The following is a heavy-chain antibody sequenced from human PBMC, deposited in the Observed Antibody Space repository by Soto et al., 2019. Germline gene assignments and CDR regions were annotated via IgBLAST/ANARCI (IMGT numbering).Heavy chain of an antibody. CDR2: ISAYNGNT. CDR1: GYTFTSYG. J-gene: IGHJ4*02. V-gene: IGHV1-18*04. CDR3: ASSGYCSGGSCYPYYFDY. Sequence: ASLKVSCKSSGYTFTSYGISWVRQAPGQGLQWMGWISAYNGNTNYAQKLQGRVTITRDTSASTAYMELSSLRSEDTAVYYCASSGYCSGGSCYPYYFDYWGQGTLVTRLL. D-gene: IGHD2-15*01.